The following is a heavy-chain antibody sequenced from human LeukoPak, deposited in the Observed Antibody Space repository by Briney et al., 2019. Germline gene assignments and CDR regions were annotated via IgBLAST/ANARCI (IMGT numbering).Heavy chain of an antibody. V-gene: IGHV3-9*01. CDR2: ISWNSGSI. CDR3: AKDSSSGYPNWFDP. CDR1: GFTFDDYA. Sequence: PGGSLRLSCAASGFTFDDYAMHWVRQAPGKGLEWVSGISWNSGSIGYADSEKGRFTISRDNARNSLYLQMNSLRAEDTALYYCAKDSSSGYPNWFDPWGQGTLVTVSS. J-gene: IGHJ5*02. D-gene: IGHD3-22*01.